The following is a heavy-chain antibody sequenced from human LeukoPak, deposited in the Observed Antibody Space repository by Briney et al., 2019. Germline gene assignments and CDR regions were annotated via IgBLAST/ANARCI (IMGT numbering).Heavy chain of an antibody. CDR1: GYTFSNYG. CDR2: ISAYNGNT. D-gene: IGHD3-10*01. Sequence: ASVKVSCKASGYTFSNYGISWVRQAPGQGLEWMGWISAYNGNTNYAQKLQGRVTMTTDTSTSTAYMELRSLRSDDTAVYYCARDRAVRGVDWFDPWGQGTLVTVSS. J-gene: IGHJ5*02. V-gene: IGHV1-18*01. CDR3: ARDRAVRGVDWFDP.